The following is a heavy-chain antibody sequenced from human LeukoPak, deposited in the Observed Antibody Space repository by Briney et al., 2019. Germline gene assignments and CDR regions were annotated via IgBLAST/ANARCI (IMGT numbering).Heavy chain of an antibody. D-gene: IGHD2-15*01. CDR3: ARRDCSGGSCPFDY. J-gene: IGHJ4*02. Sequence: ASVKVSCKASGYTFTGYYMHWVRQAPGQGLEWMGWINPNSGGTNYAQKFQGRVTMTRDTSISTAYMELRSLRSDDTAVYYCARRDCSGGSCPFDYWGQGTLVTVSS. CDR2: INPNSGGT. V-gene: IGHV1-2*02. CDR1: GYTFTGYY.